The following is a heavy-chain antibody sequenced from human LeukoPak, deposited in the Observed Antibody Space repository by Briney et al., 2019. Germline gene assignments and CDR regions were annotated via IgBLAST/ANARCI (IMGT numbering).Heavy chain of an antibody. J-gene: IGHJ5*02. D-gene: IGHD4/OR15-4a*01. Sequence: SETLSLTCTVSGGSISSGDYYWSWIRQPSGKGLEWIGYIYYSGSTYYNPSLKSRVTISVDTSKNQFSLKLSSVTAADTAVYYCARRKGGYGAYNWFDPWGQGTLVTVSS. V-gene: IGHV4-30-4*01. CDR1: GGSISSGDYY. CDR3: ARRKGGYGAYNWFDP. CDR2: IYYSGST.